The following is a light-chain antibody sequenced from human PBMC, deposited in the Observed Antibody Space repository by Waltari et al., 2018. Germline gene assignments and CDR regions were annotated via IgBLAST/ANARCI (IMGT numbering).Light chain of an antibody. CDR2: HAS. V-gene: IGKV1-33*01. CDR3: QQFHSLPLT. CDR1: LDLGNS. Sequence: DIQMTQSPSSLSASAGDRVTITCQASLDLGNSLNWYQQKPGTAPYLLSFHASNLDAGVPSRFSGSGSGTDFTFTISSLQPEDLATYYCQQFHSLPLTFGGGTKVEIK. J-gene: IGKJ4*01.